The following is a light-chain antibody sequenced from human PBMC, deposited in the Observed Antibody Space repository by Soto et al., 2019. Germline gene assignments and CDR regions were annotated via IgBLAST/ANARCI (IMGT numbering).Light chain of an antibody. CDR3: QQRSNWPGT. Sequence: EVVLTQSPATLSLSPGERATLSCRASENVRTFVDWYQQKPGQAPRLLIYGASNRATGIPARFSGSGSGTDFTLTISNLEPEDFAVYYCQQRSNWPGTFGQGTKLEIK. V-gene: IGKV3-11*01. CDR1: ENVRTF. J-gene: IGKJ2*01. CDR2: GAS.